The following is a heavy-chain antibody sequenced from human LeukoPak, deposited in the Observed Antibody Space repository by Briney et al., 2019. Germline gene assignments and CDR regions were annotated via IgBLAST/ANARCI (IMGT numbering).Heavy chain of an antibody. D-gene: IGHD3-16*01. J-gene: IGHJ4*02. CDR1: GFTFSDYT. CDR3: ARVAGVTKSLPDY. V-gene: IGHV3-21*01. CDR2: ISSKSGYI. Sequence: PGGSLTLSCAASGFTFSDYTMNWVRQAPGKGLEWVSSISSKSGYIYYADSVKGRFTISRDNAKNSLYLQMNSLRAGDTAVYYCARVAGVTKSLPDYWGQGILVSVSS.